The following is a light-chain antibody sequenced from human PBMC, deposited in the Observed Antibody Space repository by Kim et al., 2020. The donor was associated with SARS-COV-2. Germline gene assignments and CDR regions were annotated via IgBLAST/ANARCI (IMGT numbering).Light chain of an antibody. CDR2: DAS. Sequence: SPGERATRACRASHRMGGPLAWYQQMPGQSPRLLISDASTRATGVPDRFSGSGSGTEFTLTINGMQPEDVAVYYCQQYHDWPPITFGQGTRLEIK. J-gene: IGKJ5*01. CDR3: QQYHDWPPIT. CDR1: HRMGGP. V-gene: IGKV3D-15*01.